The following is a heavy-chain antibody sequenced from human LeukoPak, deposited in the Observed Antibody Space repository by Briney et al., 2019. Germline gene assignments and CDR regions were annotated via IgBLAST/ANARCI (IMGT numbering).Heavy chain of an antibody. V-gene: IGHV3-21*05. J-gene: IGHJ4*02. D-gene: IGHD3-22*01. Sequence: PGGSLRLSCAASGFTLSSYSMNWVRQGPGKGLEWVSYISSSGSFIYYADSVKGRFTISRDNAKSSLYLQMNSLRAEDTAVYYCAREPYYYDSSGYISDYWGQGTLVTVSS. CDR2: ISSSGSFI. CDR3: AREPYYYDSSGYISDY. CDR1: GFTLSSYS.